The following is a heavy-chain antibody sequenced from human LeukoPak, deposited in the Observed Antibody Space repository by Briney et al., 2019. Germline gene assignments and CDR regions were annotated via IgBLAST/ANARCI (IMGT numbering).Heavy chain of an antibody. CDR3: ARNDYSNSYYYGMDV. J-gene: IGHJ6*02. Sequence: GGSLRLSCAASGFTFSSYAMSWVRQAPGKGLEWVSAISGSGGSTYYADSVKGRFTISRDNSKNTLYLQMNSLRAEDTAVYYCARNDYSNSYYYGMDVWGQGTTVTVSS. CDR1: GFTFSSYA. V-gene: IGHV3-23*01. CDR2: ISGSGGST. D-gene: IGHD4-11*01.